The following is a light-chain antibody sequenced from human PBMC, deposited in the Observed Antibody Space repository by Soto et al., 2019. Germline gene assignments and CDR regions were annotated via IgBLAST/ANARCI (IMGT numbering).Light chain of an antibody. CDR2: DAS. CDR3: QQRSNWPPPIS. V-gene: IGKV3-11*01. Sequence: EIVLTQSPATLSLSPGERATLSCRSSHNINTYLAWYQQKPGQAPRLLIYDASNRATGIPARFSGSGSGTDFTLTISSLEPEDFALSYCQQRSNWPPPISFGQGTRLEIK. CDR1: HNINTY. J-gene: IGKJ5*01.